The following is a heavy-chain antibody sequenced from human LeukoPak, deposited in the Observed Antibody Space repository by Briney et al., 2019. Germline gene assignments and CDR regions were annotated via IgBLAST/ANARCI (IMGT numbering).Heavy chain of an antibody. Sequence: SETLSLTCTVSGGSISSYYWSWIRQPAGKGLEWIGYISDSGTTNYNPSLKSRVTISLDTPKNQFSLKLNSVTPADTAVYYCVRDLGSGIVYWGRGTLVTVSS. CDR1: GGSISSYY. D-gene: IGHD3-10*01. J-gene: IGHJ4*02. CDR2: ISDSGTT. CDR3: VRDLGSGIVY. V-gene: IGHV4-59*01.